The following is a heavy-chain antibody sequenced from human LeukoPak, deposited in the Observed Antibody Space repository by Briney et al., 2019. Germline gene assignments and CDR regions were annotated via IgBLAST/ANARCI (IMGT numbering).Heavy chain of an antibody. V-gene: IGHV4-39*01. Sequence: PSETLSLTCTVSGGSISSSDYYWGWIRQPPGKGLEWIGTIHNSGSTYYNPSLKSRVSISVDTSKNQFSLKLSSGTAADTAVYYCAKGSVEGRSASCKTIYYTSGMDVWGQGTTVTVS. CDR3: AKGSVEGRSASCKTIYYTSGMDV. J-gene: IGHJ6*02. D-gene: IGHD2-2*01. CDR1: GGSISSSDYY. CDR2: IHNSGST.